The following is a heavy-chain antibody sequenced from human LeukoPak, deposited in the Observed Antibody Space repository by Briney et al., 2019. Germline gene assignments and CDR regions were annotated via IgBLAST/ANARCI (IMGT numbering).Heavy chain of an antibody. CDR1: GGSISSSSYY. J-gene: IGHJ3*02. CDR3: ARVDDYVWGESPGGAFDI. Sequence: SETLSLTCTVSGGSISSSSYYWGWIRQPPGKGLEWIGSIYYSGSTYYNPSLKSRVTISVDTSKNQFSLKLSSVTAADTAVYYCARVDDYVWGESPGGAFDIWGQGTMVTVSS. CDR2: IYYSGST. D-gene: IGHD3-16*01. V-gene: IGHV4-39*07.